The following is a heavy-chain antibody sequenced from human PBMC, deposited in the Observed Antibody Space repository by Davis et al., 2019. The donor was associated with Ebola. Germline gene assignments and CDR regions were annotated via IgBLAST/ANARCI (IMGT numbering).Heavy chain of an antibody. V-gene: IGHV3-53*01. Sequence: PGGSLRLSCAASGFTFSGSAMHWVRQASGKGLEWVSVIYSGGSTYYADSVRGRFTISRDNSKNTVYLQMNSLRDEDTAVYFCGPTGRLTYGIDVWGQGTTVTVSS. CDR3: GPTGRLTYGIDV. CDR2: IYSGGST. CDR1: GFTFSGSA. J-gene: IGHJ6*02. D-gene: IGHD1-26*01.